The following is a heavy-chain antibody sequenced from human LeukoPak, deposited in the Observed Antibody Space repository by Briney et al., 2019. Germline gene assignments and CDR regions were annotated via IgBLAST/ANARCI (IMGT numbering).Heavy chain of an antibody. CDR1: GGSFSGYN. CDR3: ARTRSSWYRGGFDY. D-gene: IGHD6-13*01. J-gene: IGHJ4*02. V-gene: IGHV4-34*01. Sequence: SETLSLTCAVYGGSFSGYNWSWIRQPPGKGLECIVEINHSGSTNYNPSLKTRVTKLVDTSKNQFPLKLRSVTAADKAVYFCARTRSSWYRGGFDYWGQGALVTVSS. CDR2: INHSGST.